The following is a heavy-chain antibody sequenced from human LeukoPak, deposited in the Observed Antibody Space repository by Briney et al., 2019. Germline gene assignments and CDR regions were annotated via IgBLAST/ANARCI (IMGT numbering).Heavy chain of an antibody. J-gene: IGHJ4*02. CDR3: ARRRAVAGGYFDS. V-gene: IGHV4-59*08. CDR1: GGSISSYY. D-gene: IGHD6-19*01. CDR2: FYYSGST. Sequence: PSETLSLTCTVSGGSISSYYWSWIRQPPGKGLEWIGYFYYSGSTNYNPSLKSRVTISVDTSNSRFSLNLTSVTAADTAVYYCARRRAVAGGYFDSWGQGTLVTVSS.